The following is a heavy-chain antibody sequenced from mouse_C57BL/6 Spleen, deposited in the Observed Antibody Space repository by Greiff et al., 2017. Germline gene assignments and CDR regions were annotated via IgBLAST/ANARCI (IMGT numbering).Heavy chain of an antibody. D-gene: IGHD1-1*01. J-gene: IGHJ2*01. V-gene: IGHV1-22*01. Sequence: EVQLQQSGPELVKPGASVKMSCKASGYTFTDCNMHWLKQSHGQSLEWIGYINPNNGGTTYNQKFKGKATLTVNKASSTAYMELRSLTSEDSAVYYCSRSHYGISYYFDDWGQGTTLTVSS. CDR1: GYTFTDCN. CDR3: SRSHYGISYYFDD. CDR2: INPNNGGT.